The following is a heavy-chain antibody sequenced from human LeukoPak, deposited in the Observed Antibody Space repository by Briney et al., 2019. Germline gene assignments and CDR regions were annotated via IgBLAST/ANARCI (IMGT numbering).Heavy chain of an antibody. Sequence: ASVKVSCKASGYTFTSYDINWVRQATGQGLEWMGWMNPNSGNTGYAQKFQGRVTITRNTSISTAYMELSSLRSEDTAVYYCARGRESSGWYDHDYWGQGTLVTVSS. J-gene: IGHJ4*02. CDR1: GYTFTSYD. V-gene: IGHV1-8*03. CDR2: MNPNSGNT. D-gene: IGHD6-19*01. CDR3: ARGRESSGWYDHDY.